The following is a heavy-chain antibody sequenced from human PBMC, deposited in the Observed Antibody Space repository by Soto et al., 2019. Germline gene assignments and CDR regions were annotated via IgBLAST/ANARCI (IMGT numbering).Heavy chain of an antibody. CDR2: TRDKANSYTT. V-gene: IGHV3-72*01. Sequence: EVQLVESGGGLVQPGGSLRLSCAASGFTFSDHYMDWVRQAPGKGLEWVGRTRDKANSYTTEYAASVKGRFTISRDDSKNSLYLQMNSLKTAETAVYYCARSPTYGYSGMDVWGQGTTVTVSS. D-gene: IGHD4-17*01. CDR3: ARSPTYGYSGMDV. CDR1: GFTFSDHY. J-gene: IGHJ6*02.